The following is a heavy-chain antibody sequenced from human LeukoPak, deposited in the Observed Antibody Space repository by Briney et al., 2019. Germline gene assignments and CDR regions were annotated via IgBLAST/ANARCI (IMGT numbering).Heavy chain of an antibody. J-gene: IGHJ4*02. Sequence: SETLSLTCTVSGGSISSYYWSWIRQPPGKGLEWIGYIYYSGSTNYSPSLKSRVTISVDTSKNQFSLKLSSVTAADTAVYYCARDYQGGYGDKTVDYWGQGTLVTVSS. V-gene: IGHV4-59*12. CDR1: GGSISSYY. CDR3: ARDYQGGYGDKTVDY. D-gene: IGHD5-18*01. CDR2: IYYSGST.